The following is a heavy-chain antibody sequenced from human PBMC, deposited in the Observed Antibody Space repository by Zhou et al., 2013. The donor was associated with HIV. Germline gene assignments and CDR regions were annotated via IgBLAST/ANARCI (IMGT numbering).Heavy chain of an antibody. Sequence: QVQLVQSGAEVKKPGSSVKVSCKASGGTFSSYAISWVRQAPGQGLEWMGRIIPILGIANYAQKFQGRVTITADKSTSTAYMELSSLRSEDTAVYYCARGVNYGDPPFDYWGQGTLVTVSS. D-gene: IGHD4-17*01. J-gene: IGHJ4*02. CDR1: GGTFSSYA. V-gene: IGHV1-69*04. CDR3: ARGVNYGDPPFDY. CDR2: IIPILGIA.